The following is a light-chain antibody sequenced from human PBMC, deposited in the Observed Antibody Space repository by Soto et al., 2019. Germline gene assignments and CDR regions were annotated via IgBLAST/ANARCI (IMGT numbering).Light chain of an antibody. Sequence: QSALTQPRSVSGSPGQSVTISCTGTSSDVGGYNFVSWYQQHPGKAPKLMIYAVSRRPSGVPDRFSGSKSGNTASLTISGLQAEDEADYYCYSYAGTYTGYVFGTGTKLTVL. V-gene: IGLV2-11*01. J-gene: IGLJ1*01. CDR1: SSDVGGYNF. CDR2: AVS. CDR3: YSYAGTYTGYV.